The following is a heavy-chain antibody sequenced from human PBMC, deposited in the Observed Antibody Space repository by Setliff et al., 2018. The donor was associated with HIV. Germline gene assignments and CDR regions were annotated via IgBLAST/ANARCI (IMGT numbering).Heavy chain of an antibody. D-gene: IGHD2-2*01. CDR3: ARASSDIPGVDSNYFDN. Sequence: SETLSLTCTVSGDSISSGSNYWSWIRQPAGKGLEWIGRIYTSGPRYNPSLENRVTISVDTSKSQFFLMLSSVTAADTAVYYCARASSDIPGVDSNYFDNWGQGTLVTVSS. V-gene: IGHV4-61*02. J-gene: IGHJ4*02. CDR2: IYTSGP. CDR1: GDSISSGSNY.